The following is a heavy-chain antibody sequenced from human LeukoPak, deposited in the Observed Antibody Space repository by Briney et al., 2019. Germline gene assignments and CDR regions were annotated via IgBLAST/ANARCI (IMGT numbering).Heavy chain of an antibody. V-gene: IGHV3-53*01. CDR3: ARDDISSGYYEFGY. CDR1: GFTVSSNY. D-gene: IGHD6-19*01. J-gene: IGHJ4*02. CDR2: IGSDGRT. Sequence: PGGSLRLSCAASGFTVSSNYMSWVRQAPGKGLECVSVIGSDGRTYYANSVKGRFTISRDISKNMLYLQMNSLRADDTAVYYCARDDISSGYYEFGYWGQGTLVTVSS.